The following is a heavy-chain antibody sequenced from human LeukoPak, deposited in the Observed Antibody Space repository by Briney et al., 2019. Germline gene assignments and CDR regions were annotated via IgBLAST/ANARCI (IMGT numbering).Heavy chain of an antibody. J-gene: IGHJ6*02. V-gene: IGHV4-59*01. CDR1: GGSISSYY. CDR2: IYYSGNT. D-gene: IGHD5-18*01. Sequence: SETLSLTCTVSGGSISSYYWSWIRQPPGKGLEWIGYIYYSGNTNYNPSLKSRVTVSIDTSKNQFSLNLSSVTTADTAVYYCARGLGYSYGPTDVLDVWGQGTTVTVSS. CDR3: ARGLGYSYGPTDVLDV.